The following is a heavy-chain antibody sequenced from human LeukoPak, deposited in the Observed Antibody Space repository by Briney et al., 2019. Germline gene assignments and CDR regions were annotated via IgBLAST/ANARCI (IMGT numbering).Heavy chain of an antibody. Sequence: GSSVKVSCKASGGTFSSYAISWVRQAPGQGLEWMGRIIPIFGTANYAQKFQGRVTITTGESTSTAYMELSSLRSEVTAVYYCARAYSGSYDLDAFDIWGQGTMATVSS. CDR3: ARAYSGSYDLDAFDI. CDR1: GGTFSSYA. V-gene: IGHV1-69*05. J-gene: IGHJ3*02. D-gene: IGHD1-26*01. CDR2: IIPIFGTA.